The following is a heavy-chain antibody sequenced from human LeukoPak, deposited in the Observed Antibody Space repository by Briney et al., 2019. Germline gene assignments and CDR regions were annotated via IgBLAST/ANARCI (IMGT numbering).Heavy chain of an antibody. J-gene: IGHJ4*02. D-gene: IGHD6-19*01. CDR2: ISYDGSNK. V-gene: IGHV3-30-3*01. CDR3: AKESWGSGWYDY. CDR1: GFTFSSYA. Sequence: PGGSLRLSCAASGFTFSSYAMHWVRQAPGKGLEWVAVISYDGSNKYYADSVKGRFTISRDNSKNTLYLQMNSLRAEDTAVYYCAKESWGSGWYDYWGQGTLVTVSS.